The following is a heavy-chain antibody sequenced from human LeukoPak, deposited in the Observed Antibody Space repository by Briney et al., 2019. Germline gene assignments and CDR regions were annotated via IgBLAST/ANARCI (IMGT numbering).Heavy chain of an antibody. Sequence: SETLSLTCTVSGGSISTNYWSWIRQPAGKGLEWIGRFYNSGNTNYSPSLESRVTMSADTSKNQFSLKLSSVTAADTAVYYCARGTFDSSGYYLFDYWGQGTLVTVSS. J-gene: IGHJ4*02. CDR2: FYNSGNT. CDR1: GGSISTNY. D-gene: IGHD3-22*01. V-gene: IGHV4-4*07. CDR3: ARGTFDSSGYYLFDY.